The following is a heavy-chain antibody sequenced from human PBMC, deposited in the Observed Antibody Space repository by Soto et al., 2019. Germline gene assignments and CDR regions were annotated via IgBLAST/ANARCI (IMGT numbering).Heavy chain of an antibody. CDR2: VYNSGST. CDR3: ARYRREAVAGYTLDN. D-gene: IGHD6-13*01. J-gene: IGHJ4*02. Sequence: LSLTCTVSGGSISSNYWTWIRQPPGKGLEWIGYVYNSGSTNYNPSLKSRVTISEDTSKSQFSLKVNSMTAADTAVYYCARYRREAVAGYTLDNWGQGILVTVSS. CDR1: GGSISSNY. V-gene: IGHV4-59*01.